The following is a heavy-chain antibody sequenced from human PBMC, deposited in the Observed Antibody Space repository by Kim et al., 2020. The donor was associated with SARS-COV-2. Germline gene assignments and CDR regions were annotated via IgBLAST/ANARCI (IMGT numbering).Heavy chain of an antibody. CDR2: INPEDGET. J-gene: IGHJ6*01. CDR1: GDTFTKFS. V-gene: IGHV1-24*01. D-gene: IGHD2-2*01. Sequence: ASVKVSCKASGDTFTKFSMHWVRQAPGKGLEWMGGINPEDGETIYAQKFQGRVTMTADTSTGTAYMELSSLRSDDTAVYYCARGLVLVGNHTPKYYYYFG. CDR3: ARGLVLVGNHTPKYYYYFG.